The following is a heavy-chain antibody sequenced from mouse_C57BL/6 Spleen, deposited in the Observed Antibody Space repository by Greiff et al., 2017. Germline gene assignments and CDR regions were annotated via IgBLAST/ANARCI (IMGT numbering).Heavy chain of an antibody. D-gene: IGHD2-4*01. V-gene: IGHV1-15*01. Sequence: QVQLQQSGAELVRPGASVTLSCKASGYTFTDYEMHWVKQPPVHGLEWIGAIDPDTGGTASNQKFKGKALLTADHSSSPDYMELRSLTAEDSAVYCGTREAITTVYCDYWGQGTTLTVSS. CDR3: TREAITTVYCDY. J-gene: IGHJ2*01. CDR1: GYTFTDYE. CDR2: IDPDTGGT.